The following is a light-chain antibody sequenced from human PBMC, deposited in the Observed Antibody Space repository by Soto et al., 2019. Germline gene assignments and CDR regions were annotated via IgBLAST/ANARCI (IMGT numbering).Light chain of an antibody. Sequence: EIVLTQSPGTLSLSPGERATLSCRASQSVTSNYLAWYQHKPGQAPRCLIYGAASRSTGIPDRFSGSGSGTGLTLTISRLEPEDFAVYYWQQYGTSLTFGQGTKLEIK. CDR1: QSVTSNY. CDR3: QQYGTSLT. CDR2: GAA. V-gene: IGKV3-20*01. J-gene: IGKJ2*01.